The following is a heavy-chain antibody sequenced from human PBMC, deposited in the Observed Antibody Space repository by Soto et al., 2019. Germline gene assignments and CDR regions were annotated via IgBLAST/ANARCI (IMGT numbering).Heavy chain of an antibody. CDR1: RGTLGCNS. Sequence: KASRGTLGCNSISWPRQANGQGLEWMGGIIPIFGTANYAQKFQGRVTITADESTSTAYMELSSLRSEDTAVYYCARDQGRVLWFGELSGGYYYYGMDVWGQGTMVTVSS. V-gene: IGHV1-69*01. D-gene: IGHD3-10*01. CDR3: ARDQGRVLWFGELSGGYYYYGMDV. CDR2: IIPIFGTA. J-gene: IGHJ6*02.